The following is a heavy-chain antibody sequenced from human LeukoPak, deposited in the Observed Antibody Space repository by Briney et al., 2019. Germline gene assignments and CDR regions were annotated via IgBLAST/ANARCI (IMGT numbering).Heavy chain of an antibody. Sequence: SETLSLTCTVSGGSISSGDYYWSWIRQPPGKGLGWIGYIYYSGSTYYNPSLKSRVTISVDTSKNQFSLKLSSVTAADTAVYYCASSIAAGTPSAFDIWGQGTMVTVSS. V-gene: IGHV4-30-4*01. CDR2: IYYSGST. CDR3: ASSIAAGTPSAFDI. CDR1: GGSISSGDYY. J-gene: IGHJ3*02. D-gene: IGHD6-13*01.